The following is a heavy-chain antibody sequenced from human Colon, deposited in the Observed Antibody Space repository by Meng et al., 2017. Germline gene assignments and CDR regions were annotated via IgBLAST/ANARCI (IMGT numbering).Heavy chain of an antibody. V-gene: IGHV4-4*02. CDR2: IYHSGST. Sequence: HVQSQESGLGLVNPSGTLSVTWAVSGGSISSSNWWSWVRQPPGKGLEWIGEIYHSGSTNYNPSLKSRVTISVDKSKNQFSLKLSSVTAADTAVYYCASGRKYCSSTSCYGQFDYWGQGTLVTVSS. D-gene: IGHD2-2*01. CDR3: ASGRKYCSSTSCYGQFDY. CDR1: GGSISSSNW. J-gene: IGHJ4*02.